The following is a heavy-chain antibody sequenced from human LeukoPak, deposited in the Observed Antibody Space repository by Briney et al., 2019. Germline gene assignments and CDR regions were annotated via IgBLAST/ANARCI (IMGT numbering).Heavy chain of an antibody. Sequence: SETLSLTCTVSGDSIGSYYWSWIRQPPGKGLEGIGYIYYTGSTNYNPSLKSRATISVDTSKNQFSLKVSAVTAADTAVYYCARHRYGDVYYFDFWGQGTMLCVSS. CDR1: GDSIGSYY. CDR3: ARHRYGDVYYFDF. J-gene: IGHJ4*02. V-gene: IGHV4-59*08. CDR2: IYYTGST. D-gene: IGHD3-16*01.